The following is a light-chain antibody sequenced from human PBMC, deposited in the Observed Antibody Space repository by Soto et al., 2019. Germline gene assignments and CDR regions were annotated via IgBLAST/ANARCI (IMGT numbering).Light chain of an antibody. CDR2: GAS. Sequence: EIVMTQSPATLSVSPGERATLSCRASQSVSTNLARYQQKPGQAPRLLMYGASTRATGIPARFSGSGSGTEFTLTISSLQSEDFAVYYCQQYHNWPPYTFGQGTKLEIK. CDR3: QQYHNWPPYT. CDR1: QSVSTN. V-gene: IGKV3-15*01. J-gene: IGKJ2*01.